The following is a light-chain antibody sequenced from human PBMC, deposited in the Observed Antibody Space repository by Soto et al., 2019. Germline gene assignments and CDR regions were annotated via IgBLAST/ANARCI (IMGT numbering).Light chain of an antibody. CDR3: QQRKSLT. J-gene: IGKJ3*01. Sequence: DIVLTQSPATLSLSPGEGATLSCRASQSVGTSLAWYQQKPGQAPRLLIYDASSSATGIPARFTGSGSGTDFTLTISSLEPDDFAVYYCQQRKSLTFGPGTKVDIK. V-gene: IGKV3-11*01. CDR2: DAS. CDR1: QSVGTS.